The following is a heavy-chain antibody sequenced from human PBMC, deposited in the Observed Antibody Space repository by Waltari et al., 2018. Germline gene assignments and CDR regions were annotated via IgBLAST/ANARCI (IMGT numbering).Heavy chain of an antibody. Sequence: QVQLVQSGAEVKKPGSSVKVSCKASGGTFSSYAISWVRQAPGQGLEWMGRIIPIFGTANYAQEFQGRVTITADKSTSTADMELSSLRSEDTAVYYCAVGIAAVTNFDYWGQGTLVTVSS. CDR2: IIPIFGTA. CDR1: GGTFSSYA. CDR3: AVGIAAVTNFDY. V-gene: IGHV1-69*13. J-gene: IGHJ4*02. D-gene: IGHD6-13*01.